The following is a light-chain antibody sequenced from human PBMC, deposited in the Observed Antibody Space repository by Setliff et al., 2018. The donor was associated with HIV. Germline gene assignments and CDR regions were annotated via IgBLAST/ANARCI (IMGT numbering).Light chain of an antibody. CDR2: SNN. Sequence: LTQPPSASGTPGQRVTIFCSGSRSNIGSNTVNWYQQLPGTAPKLLIYSNNQRPSGVPDRFSGSKSGTSASLAISGLQSEDEADYYCAAWDDSLNVLFGTGTKVTVL. CDR1: RSNIGSNT. J-gene: IGLJ1*01. CDR3: AAWDDSLNVL. V-gene: IGLV1-44*01.